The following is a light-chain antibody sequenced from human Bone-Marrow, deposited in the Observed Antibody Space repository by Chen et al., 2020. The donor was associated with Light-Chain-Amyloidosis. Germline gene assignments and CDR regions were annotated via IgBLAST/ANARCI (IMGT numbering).Light chain of an antibody. CDR2: FNS. CDR3: AAWDDGLNGVL. CDR1: RSSIGTNT. V-gene: IGLV1-44*01. Sequence: QSVLTQPPSASGTPGQRVTISCSGSRSSIGTNTVNWYQQFPGTAPKLLIYFNSQRPSGVPDRFAGSKSGTSASLAISGLQSDEEADYCCAAWDDGLNGVLFGGGTKLTVL. J-gene: IGLJ2*01.